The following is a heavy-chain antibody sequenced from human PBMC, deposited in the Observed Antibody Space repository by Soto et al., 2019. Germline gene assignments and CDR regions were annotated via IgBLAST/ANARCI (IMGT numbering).Heavy chain of an antibody. J-gene: IGHJ4*02. CDR1: GFSLSTSGMC. D-gene: IGHD6-6*01. CDR2: IDWDDDK. Sequence: SCPTLVNPTQTLTLTCTFSGFSLSTSGMCVSWIRQPPGKALEWLALIDWDDDKYYSTSLKTRLTISKDTSKNQVVLTMTNMEPVDTATYYCARGYSSSSSFDYWGQGTLVTVSS. CDR3: ARGYSSSSSFDY. V-gene: IGHV2-70*01.